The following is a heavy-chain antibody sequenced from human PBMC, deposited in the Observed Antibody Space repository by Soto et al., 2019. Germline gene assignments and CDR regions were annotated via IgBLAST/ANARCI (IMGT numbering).Heavy chain of an antibody. V-gene: IGHV1-18*01. CDR3: AREVVVAATHLYYFDY. D-gene: IGHD2-15*01. CDR2: ISAYNGNT. CDR1: GYTFTSYG. J-gene: IGHJ4*02. Sequence: ASVKVSCKASGYTFTSYGISWLLQAPGQGLEWMGWISAYNGNTNYAQKLQGRVTMTTDTSTSTAYMELRSLRSDDTAVYYCAREVVVAATHLYYFDYWGQGTLVTVSS.